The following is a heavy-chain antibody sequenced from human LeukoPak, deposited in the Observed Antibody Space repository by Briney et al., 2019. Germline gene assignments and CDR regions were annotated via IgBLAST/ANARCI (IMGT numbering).Heavy chain of an antibody. CDR3: ASVLYYYGSGSYSPVTTP. V-gene: IGHV4-59*08. J-gene: IGHJ5*02. CDR1: GGSISSYY. D-gene: IGHD3-10*01. Sequence: SETLSLTCTVSGGSISSYYWSWIRQPPGKGLEWIGYIYYSGSTNYNPSLKSRVTISVDTSKNQFSLKLSSVTAADTAVYYCASVLYYYGSGSYSPVTTPWGQGTLVTVSS. CDR2: IYYSGST.